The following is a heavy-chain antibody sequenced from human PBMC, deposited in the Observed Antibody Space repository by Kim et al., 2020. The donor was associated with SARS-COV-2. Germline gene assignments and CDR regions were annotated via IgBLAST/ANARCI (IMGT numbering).Heavy chain of an antibody. Sequence: YTRGRTNYNPSLQSRVTMSVDMSKSQFSLKLSSVTAADTAVYYCASALGHWGQGTLVTVSS. V-gene: IGHV4-4*07. CDR3: ASALGH. J-gene: IGHJ4*02. CDR2: YTRGRT. D-gene: IGHD3-16*02.